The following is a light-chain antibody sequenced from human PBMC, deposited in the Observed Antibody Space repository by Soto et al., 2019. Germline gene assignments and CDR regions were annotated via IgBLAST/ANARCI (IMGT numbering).Light chain of an antibody. Sequence: DIQMTQSPPSLSASVGDRVTITCRASQSIRSYLNWYQQKPGKAPKLLICAASSLQSGVPSRFSGSGSGTDFTLTISSLEPEDFATYFCQQTSTMPVTFGQGTRLEIK. V-gene: IGKV1-39*01. CDR1: QSIRSY. CDR3: QQTSTMPVT. J-gene: IGKJ5*01. CDR2: AAS.